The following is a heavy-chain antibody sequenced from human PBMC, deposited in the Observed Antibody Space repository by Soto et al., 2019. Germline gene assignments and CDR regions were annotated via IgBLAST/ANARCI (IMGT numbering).Heavy chain of an antibody. D-gene: IGHD6-19*01. CDR2: FTNSGADT. V-gene: IGHV3-23*01. CDR1: GFTFSDYA. Sequence: EVQLLESGGGLVRPGGSLRLSCVASGFTFSDYAMPWVRQAPGQGLEWVSSFTNSGADTYYADSVRGRFTVSRDNSKNTLYREMNGLRAEDTGTFYWAKPKGGQWRCCADFHVWGQGTVVTVSS. J-gene: IGHJ3*01. CDR3: AKPKGGQWRCCADFHV.